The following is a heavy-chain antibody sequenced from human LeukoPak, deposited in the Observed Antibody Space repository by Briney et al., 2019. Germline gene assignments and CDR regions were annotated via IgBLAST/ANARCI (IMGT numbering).Heavy chain of an antibody. D-gene: IGHD3-10*01. CDR1: GGSISSYY. Sequence: SGTLSLTCAVSGGSISSYYWSWIRQPPGKGLEWIWHIYSGGSTNYNPTLKSRVNVSVATSKDKFSLKLNSVTATDTADYYCARQKGRVRIIGNRYVDLWGRGTLVTVCS. CDR3: ARQKGRVRIIGNRYVDL. J-gene: IGHJ2*01. V-gene: IGHV4-59*08. CDR2: IYSGGST.